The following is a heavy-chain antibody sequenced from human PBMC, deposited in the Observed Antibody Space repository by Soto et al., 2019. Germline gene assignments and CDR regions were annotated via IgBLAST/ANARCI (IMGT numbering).Heavy chain of an antibody. CDR3: AKGRSNYVSTLVDY. J-gene: IGHJ4*02. CDR1: GFTFDDYA. V-gene: IGHV3-9*01. Sequence: EVQLVESGGGLVQPGRSLRLSCAASGFTFDDYAMHWVRQAPGKGLEWVSGISWNSGSIGYADSVKGRFTISRDNAKNSLYLQMNSLRAEDTALYYCAKGRSNYVSTLVDYWGQGTLVTVSS. D-gene: IGHD4-4*01. CDR2: ISWNSGSI.